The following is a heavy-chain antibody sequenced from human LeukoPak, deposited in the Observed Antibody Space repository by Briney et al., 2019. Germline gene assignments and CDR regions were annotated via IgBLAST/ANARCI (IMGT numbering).Heavy chain of an antibody. CDR1: GFSFSSYS. CDR2: MNTGNCCT. Sequence: AGGSLRLSCAASGFSFSSYSMSWVRQAPGKGLEWVATMNTGNCCTYYADSVKGRFTISRDNSKNTLYLQMNSLGAEDTAIYYCAISYYFDYWGQGTLVTVSS. J-gene: IGHJ4*02. CDR3: AISYYFDY. V-gene: IGHV3-23*01.